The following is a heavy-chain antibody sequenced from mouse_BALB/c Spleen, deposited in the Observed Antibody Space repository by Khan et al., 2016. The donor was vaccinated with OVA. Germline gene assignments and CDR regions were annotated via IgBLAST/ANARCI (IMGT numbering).Heavy chain of an antibody. Sequence: EVQLQESGPGLVKPSQSLSLTCTVTGYSITSDYAWNWIRQFPGNKLEWMGYIRYSGNTKYNPSLKSRISITRDTSENQFFLQLNFVTIEDTATYYCARSQGGSFDYWGQGTTLTVSS. CDR2: IRYSGNT. V-gene: IGHV3-2*02. D-gene: IGHD3-2*02. CDR3: ARSQGGSFDY. J-gene: IGHJ2*01. CDR1: GYSITSDYA.